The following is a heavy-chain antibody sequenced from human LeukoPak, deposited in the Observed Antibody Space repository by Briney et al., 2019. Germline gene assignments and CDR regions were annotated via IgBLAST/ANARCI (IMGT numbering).Heavy chain of an antibody. Sequence: QPGGSLRLSCEASGLTISSYDMNWVRQAPGKGLEWVSYISSSGNLIHYADSVKGRFTFSRDNARNSLYLQTNSLRADDTAIYYCAREGGWNDFDYWGQGTLVTVSS. J-gene: IGHJ4*02. CDR1: GLTISSYD. D-gene: IGHD1-1*01. CDR2: ISSSGNLI. CDR3: AREGGWNDFDY. V-gene: IGHV3-48*03.